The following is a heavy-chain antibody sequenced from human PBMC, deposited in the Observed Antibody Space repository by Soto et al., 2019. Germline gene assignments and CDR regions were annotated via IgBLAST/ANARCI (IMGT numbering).Heavy chain of an antibody. CDR2: INSDGSDK. J-gene: IGHJ4*02. CDR1: GFTFSSYW. D-gene: IGHD4-17*01. CDR3: VYGARGLANFDY. Sequence: EVQLVESGGGLVQPGGSLRLSCAASGFTFSSYWMHWVRQAPGKGLVWVSRINSDGSDKSYADSVKGRFTVSRDNAKNTLYLKMNSRRAEDTAIYYCVYGARGLANFDYWGQGTLVTVSS. V-gene: IGHV3-74*01.